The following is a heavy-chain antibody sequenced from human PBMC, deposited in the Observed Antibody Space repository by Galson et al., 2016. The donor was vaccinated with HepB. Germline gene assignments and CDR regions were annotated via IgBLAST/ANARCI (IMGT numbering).Heavy chain of an antibody. V-gene: IGHV1-2*04. CDR2: INPNTGDT. CDR3: AREGGYSSSSGYFYYGMDV. D-gene: IGHD6-13*01. Sequence: SVKVSCKASGYTFTGYYMHWVRQAPGQGLEWMGWINPNTGDTNYGQKFQGWVTMTRDTSINTAYMELSRLKSDDTAGYYWAREGGYSSSSGYFYYGMDVWGQGTTVTVAS. CDR1: GYTFTGYY. J-gene: IGHJ6*02.